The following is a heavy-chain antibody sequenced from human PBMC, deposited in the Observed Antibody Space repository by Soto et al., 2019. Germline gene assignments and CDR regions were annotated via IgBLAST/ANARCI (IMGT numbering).Heavy chain of an antibody. J-gene: IGHJ4*02. D-gene: IGHD4-17*01. CDR1: GYNFSTYG. V-gene: IGHV1-18*01. CDR3: ARDGDDYGDYLDY. CDR2: ISPYNRNT. Sequence: QVQLVQSGAEVKEPGASVKVSCKASGYNFSTYGVNWVRQAPGQGREWMGGISPYNRNTNYAQKLQGRVSMTTDTSTSTAYMELWSLRSDDTAVYYCARDGDDYGDYLDYWGQGTLVTVSS.